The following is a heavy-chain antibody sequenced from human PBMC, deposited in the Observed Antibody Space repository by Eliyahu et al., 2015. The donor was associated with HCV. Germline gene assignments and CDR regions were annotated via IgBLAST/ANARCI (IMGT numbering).Heavy chain of an antibody. CDR1: GFTFNXGA. Sequence: EVQLVESGGGLVQPGGSXRLSCTASGFTFNXGAMSWVRQAPGQGLEWXSTTSGSGDNPHYADSVKGRFTISRDNSKNTIYLEMNSLRADDTAVYYCAKHDVEIVVPNDWFDPWGQGTLVSVSS. D-gene: IGHD5-12*01. CDR2: TSGSGDNP. V-gene: IGHV3-23*04. J-gene: IGHJ5*02. CDR3: AKHDVEIVVPNDWFDP.